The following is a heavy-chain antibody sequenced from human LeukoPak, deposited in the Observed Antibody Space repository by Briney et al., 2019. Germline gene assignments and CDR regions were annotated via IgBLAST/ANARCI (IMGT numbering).Heavy chain of an antibody. J-gene: IGHJ4*02. CDR1: GFTFRDYW. CDR3: AREYYYNSSGYGSFKC. V-gene: IGHV3-7*01. D-gene: IGHD3-22*01. Sequence: GGSLRLSCAASGFTFRDYWLSWVRQAPGKGLEWVANIDEDGSERYYVESVKGRFTISRDNAKNSLYLQMNSLRAEDTAVYYCAREYYYNSSGYGSFKCWGQGTQVTVSS. CDR2: IDEDGSER.